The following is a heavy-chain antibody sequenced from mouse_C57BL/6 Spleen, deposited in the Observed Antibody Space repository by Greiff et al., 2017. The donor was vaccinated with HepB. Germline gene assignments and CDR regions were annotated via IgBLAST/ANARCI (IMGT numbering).Heavy chain of an antibody. D-gene: IGHD2-4*01. CDR1: GFSLTSYG. CDR3: ATYDYDLAWFAY. V-gene: IGHV2-2*01. Sequence: QVQLKESGPGLVQPSQILSITCTVSGFSLTSYGVHWVRQSPGKGLEWLGVIWSGGSTDYNAAFISRLSISKDNSKSQVFFKMNSLQADDTAIYYCATYDYDLAWFAYWGQGTLVTVSA. J-gene: IGHJ3*01. CDR2: IWSGGST.